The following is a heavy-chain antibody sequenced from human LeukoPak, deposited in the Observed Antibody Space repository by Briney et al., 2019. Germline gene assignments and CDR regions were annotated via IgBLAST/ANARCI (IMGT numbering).Heavy chain of an antibody. D-gene: IGHD4/OR15-4a*01. J-gene: IGHJ4*02. CDR2: ISSSSSYI. CDR1: GFTFSSYS. CDR3: ARDDGAYVGY. V-gene: IGHV3-21*01. Sequence: GGSLRLSCAASGFTFSSYSMNWDRQAPGKGLEWVSSISSSSSYIYYADSVKGRFTISRDNSKNTLYLQMNSLRGEDTAVHFCARDDGAYVGYWGQGTLVTVSS.